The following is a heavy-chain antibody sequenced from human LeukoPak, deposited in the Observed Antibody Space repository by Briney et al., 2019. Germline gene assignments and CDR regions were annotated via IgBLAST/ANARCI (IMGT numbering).Heavy chain of an antibody. D-gene: IGHD2-2*01. CDR2: ISGSGGST. Sequence: HPGGSLRLSCAASGFTFSSYAMSWVRQAPGKGLEWVSAISGSGGSTYYADSVKGRFTISRDNSKNTLYLQMNSLRAEDTAVYYCAKVFRYCSSTSCSLFDYWGQGTLVTVSS. V-gene: IGHV3-23*01. CDR3: AKVFRYCSSTSCSLFDY. CDR1: GFTFSSYA. J-gene: IGHJ4*02.